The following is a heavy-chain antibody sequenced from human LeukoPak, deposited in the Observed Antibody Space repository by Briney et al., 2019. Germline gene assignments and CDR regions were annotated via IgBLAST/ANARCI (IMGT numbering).Heavy chain of an antibody. V-gene: IGHV3-11*01. Sequence: GGSLRLSCAASGFTFSDHYMSWFRLSPGKGLEWLSYITSSGTTTDYADSVKGRFTISMDNAKNSMFLQMNSLRPEDTAVYYCARDPDYGDPEWGQGTLVTVSS. CDR2: ITSSGTTT. CDR3: ARDPDYGDPE. D-gene: IGHD4-17*01. CDR1: GFTFSDHY. J-gene: IGHJ4*02.